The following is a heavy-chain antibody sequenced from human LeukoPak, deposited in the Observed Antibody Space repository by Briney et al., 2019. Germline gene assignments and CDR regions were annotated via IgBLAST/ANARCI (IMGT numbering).Heavy chain of an antibody. CDR1: GFTFNTYT. J-gene: IGHJ5*02. CDR3: AREELGSSLGFDP. V-gene: IGHV3-30-3*01. Sequence: GRSLRLSCAASGFTFNTYTMHWVRQPPGKGLEWVAVISFDGSNKYYADSVKGRFTISRDNSKNTLYLQMNSLRAEDTAVYYCAREELGSSLGFDPWGQGTLVTVST. D-gene: IGHD3-16*01. CDR2: ISFDGSNK.